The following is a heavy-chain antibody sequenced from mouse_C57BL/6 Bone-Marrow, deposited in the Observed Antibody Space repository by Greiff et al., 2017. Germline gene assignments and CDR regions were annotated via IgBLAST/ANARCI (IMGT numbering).Heavy chain of an antibody. CDR2: ISYDGSN. Sequence: DVQLQESGPGLVKPSQSLSLTCSVTGYSITSGYYWNCIRQFPGNKLEWMGYISYDGSNNYNPSLKNRISITRDTSKNQFFLKLNSVTTEDTATYYCARGYGYYVWFAYWGQGTLVTVSA. J-gene: IGHJ3*01. D-gene: IGHD2-3*01. CDR1: GYSITSGYY. CDR3: ARGYGYYVWFAY. V-gene: IGHV3-6*01.